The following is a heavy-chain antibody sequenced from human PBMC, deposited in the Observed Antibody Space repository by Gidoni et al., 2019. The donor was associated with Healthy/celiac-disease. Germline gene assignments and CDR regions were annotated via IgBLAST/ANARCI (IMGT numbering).Heavy chain of an antibody. CDR2: INSDGSST. Sequence: EVQLVESGGGLVQPGGSLRLSCAASGFTFSRYWMHWVRQAPGKGLVWVSRINSDGSSTSYADSVKGRFTISRDNAKNTLYLQMNSLRAEDTAVYYCARVRSSGWYGDWFDPWGQGTLVTVSS. CDR3: ARVRSSGWYGDWFDP. D-gene: IGHD6-19*01. J-gene: IGHJ5*02. CDR1: GFTFSRYW. V-gene: IGHV3-74*01.